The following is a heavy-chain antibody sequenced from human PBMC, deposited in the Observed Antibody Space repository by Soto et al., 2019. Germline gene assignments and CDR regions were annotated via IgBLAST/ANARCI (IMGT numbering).Heavy chain of an antibody. CDR3: AKDGGGGGIPVDYYYYGMDV. V-gene: IGHV3-30*18. D-gene: IGHD3-16*01. J-gene: IGHJ6*02. CDR2: ISYDGSTK. CDR1: GFTFSSYG. Sequence: GGSLRLSCAASGFTFSSYGMHWVRQAPGKGLEWVAVISYDGSTKYYADSVKGRFTISRDNSKNTSYQQMNSLRAEDTAVYYCAKDGGGGGIPVDYYYYGMDVWGQGTTVTVSS.